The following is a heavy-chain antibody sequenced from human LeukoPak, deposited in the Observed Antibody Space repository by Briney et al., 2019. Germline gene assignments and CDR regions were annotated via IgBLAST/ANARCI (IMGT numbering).Heavy chain of an antibody. CDR3: ARSPVAAGSTLGNY. D-gene: IGHD6-13*01. V-gene: IGHV4-61*01. CDR2: IYYSGST. J-gene: IGHJ4*02. Sequence: SETLSLTCTVSGGSVSSGSYYWSXIRQPPGKGLEWIGYIYYSGSTNYNPFLKSRVTISVDTSKNQFSLKLSSVTAADTAVYYCARSPVAAGSTLGNYWGQGTLVTVSS. CDR1: GGSVSSGSYY.